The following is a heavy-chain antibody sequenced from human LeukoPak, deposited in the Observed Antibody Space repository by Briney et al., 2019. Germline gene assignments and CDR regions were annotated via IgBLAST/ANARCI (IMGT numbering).Heavy chain of an antibody. CDR2: IYYSGST. D-gene: IGHD6-19*01. V-gene: IGHV4-59*08. Sequence: SETLSLTCTVSGGSISSYYWNWIRQPPGKGLEWIGYIYYSGSTNYNPSLKSRVTISVDTSKNQLSLKLSSVTAADTAVYYCARWVVSSGWYYSDYWGQGTLVTVSS. J-gene: IGHJ4*02. CDR3: ARWVVSSGWYYSDY. CDR1: GGSISSYY.